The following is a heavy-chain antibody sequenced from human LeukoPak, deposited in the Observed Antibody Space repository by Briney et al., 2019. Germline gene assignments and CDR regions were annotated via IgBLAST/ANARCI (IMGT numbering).Heavy chain of an antibody. D-gene: IGHD3-9*01. CDR2: IYYSGST. Sequence: TPSEILSLTCTVSGGSISSYYWSWIRQPPGKGLEWIGYIYYSGSTNYNPSLKSRVTISVDTSKNQFSLKLSSVTAADTAVSYCARAGNDILTGYFHYFDYWGQGTLVTVSS. CDR1: GGSISSYY. J-gene: IGHJ4*02. CDR3: ARAGNDILTGYFHYFDY. V-gene: IGHV4-59*01.